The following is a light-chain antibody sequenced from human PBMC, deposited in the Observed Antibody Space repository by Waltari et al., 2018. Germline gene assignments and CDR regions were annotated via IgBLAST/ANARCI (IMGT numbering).Light chain of an antibody. Sequence: QSALTQPASVSGSPGQSITISSTGTSSDVGFYNLVPWYPQHPGKAPELVVYEVISRLSGVSNRFSGSKSGNTASLTISGLQAEDEADYYCCSYAGRNIWVFGGGTKLTVL. CDR1: SSDVGFYNL. CDR3: CSYAGRNIWV. J-gene: IGLJ3*02. CDR2: EVI. V-gene: IGLV2-23*02.